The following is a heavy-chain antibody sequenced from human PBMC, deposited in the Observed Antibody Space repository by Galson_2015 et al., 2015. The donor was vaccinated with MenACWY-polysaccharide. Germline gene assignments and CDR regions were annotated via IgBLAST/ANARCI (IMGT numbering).Heavy chain of an antibody. V-gene: IGHV3-7*03. J-gene: IGHJ6*02. D-gene: IGHD2/OR15-2a*01. CDR1: GFTFNDYW. CDR2: IKQDGSEK. CDR3: ARGAPGYCNRGQGFAMDV. Sequence: SLRLSCAASGFTFNDYWMSWVRQAPGKGLEWVANIKQDGSEKYYVDSVKGRFTISRDDAKNSLYLQMNSLRAEDTAVYYCARGAPGYCNRGQGFAMDVWGQGTTVTVSS.